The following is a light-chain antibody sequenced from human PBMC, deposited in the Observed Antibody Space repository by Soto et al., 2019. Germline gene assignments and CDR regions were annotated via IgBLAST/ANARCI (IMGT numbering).Light chain of an antibody. CDR2: GAS. CDR3: QQNNKWPPVT. V-gene: IGKV3-15*01. CDR1: QTISSD. J-gene: IGKJ4*01. Sequence: EVVMTQSPATVSVSPGEGVTLSCRASQTISSDLAWYQQKPGQAPRLLIYGASTRATGVPARFSGGGSWTELTLTISSLQSEDFAFYYCQQNNKWPPVTFGGGTKVDIK.